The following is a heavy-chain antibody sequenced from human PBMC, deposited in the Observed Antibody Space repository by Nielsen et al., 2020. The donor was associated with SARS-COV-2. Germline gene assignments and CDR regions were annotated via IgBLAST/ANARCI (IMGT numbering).Heavy chain of an antibody. Sequence: GGSLRLSCAASGFTFDDYAMHWVRQAPGKGLEWVSGISWNSGSIGYADSVKGRFTISRDNAKNSLYLQMNSLRAEDTAVYYCARGVWELPYFDYWGQGTLVTVSS. V-gene: IGHV3-9*01. CDR2: ISWNSGSI. CDR3: ARGVWELPYFDY. CDR1: GFTFDDYA. D-gene: IGHD1-26*01. J-gene: IGHJ4*02.